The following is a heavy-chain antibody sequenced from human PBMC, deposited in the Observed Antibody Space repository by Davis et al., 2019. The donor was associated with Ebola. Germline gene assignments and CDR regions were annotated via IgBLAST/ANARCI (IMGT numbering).Heavy chain of an antibody. Sequence: SQTLSLTCAVYGGSFSGYYWSWIRQPPGKGLEWIGEINHSGSTNYNPSLKSRVTISVDTSKNQFSLKLDSVSATDTAVYYCARRVRRAFETWGRGTPVTVSS. J-gene: IGHJ5*02. D-gene: IGHD3-9*01. CDR2: INHSGST. V-gene: IGHV4-34*01. CDR1: GGSFSGYY. CDR3: ARRVRRAFET.